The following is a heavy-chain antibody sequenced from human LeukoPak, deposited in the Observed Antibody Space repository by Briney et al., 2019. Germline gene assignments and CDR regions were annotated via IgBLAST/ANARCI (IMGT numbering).Heavy chain of an antibody. Sequence: GGSLRLSCETAGFTFSSYVMHWVRRTPGRGLVWVSRISHDGIISYADSVKGRFTISRDNAKNTLILQMNSLRVEDTAVYYCARDWVYKIDYWGRGTLVTVSS. D-gene: IGHD5-24*01. CDR3: ARDWVYKIDY. CDR2: ISHDGII. CDR1: GFTFSSYV. V-gene: IGHV3-74*01. J-gene: IGHJ4*02.